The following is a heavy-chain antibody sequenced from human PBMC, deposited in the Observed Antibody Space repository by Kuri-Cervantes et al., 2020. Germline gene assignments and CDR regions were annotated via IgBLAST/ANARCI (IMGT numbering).Heavy chain of an antibody. J-gene: IGHJ3*02. Sequence: GESLKISCAASGFTFSSYAMSWVRQAPGKGLEWVSAISGSGGSTYYADSVKGRFTFSRDNAKNSLYLQMNSLRAEDTAVYYCARAHIVVVTHDAFDIWGKGTMVTVSS. CDR3: ARAHIVVVTHDAFDI. CDR2: ISGSGGST. V-gene: IGHV3-23*01. D-gene: IGHD2-21*02. CDR1: GFTFSSYA.